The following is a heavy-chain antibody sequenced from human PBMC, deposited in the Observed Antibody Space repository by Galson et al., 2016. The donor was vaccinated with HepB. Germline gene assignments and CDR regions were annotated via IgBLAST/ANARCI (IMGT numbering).Heavy chain of an antibody. CDR2: MSGGGHT. CDR1: GVTLSNYV. CDR3: STNTTTAAMDV. J-gene: IGHJ6*03. D-gene: IGHD2-8*01. Sequence: SLRLSCAGSGVTLSNYVVMWVRQTPGTGRAWVSAMSGGGHTFYADSVKGRFTISRDNSKNTLFLEMNGLRAEDTAIYYCSTNTTTAAMDVWGKGTTVIVS. V-gene: IGHV3-23*01.